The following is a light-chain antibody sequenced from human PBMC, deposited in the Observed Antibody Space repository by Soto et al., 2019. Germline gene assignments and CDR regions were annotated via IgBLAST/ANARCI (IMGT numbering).Light chain of an antibody. V-gene: IGKV3-20*01. CDR3: QQYGSSPPNT. CDR1: QSVSSSF. Sequence: EIVLTQSPGTLSLSPGERVTLSCRASQSVSSSFLAWYQQKPGQAPRVLIYGASSRATGIPDRFSGSGSGTDFTLTISSLEPEDFAVYYCQQYGSSPPNTFGQGTKLEIK. CDR2: GAS. J-gene: IGKJ2*01.